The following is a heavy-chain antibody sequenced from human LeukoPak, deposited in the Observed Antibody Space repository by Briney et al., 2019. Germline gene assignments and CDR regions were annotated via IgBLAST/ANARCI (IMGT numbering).Heavy chain of an antibody. CDR1: GGSISSGSYY. V-gene: IGHV4-61*02. J-gene: IGHJ4*02. CDR3: ARQLGIVVVIGGFDY. CDR2: IYTSGST. Sequence: SETLSLTCTVSGGSISSGSYYWSWIRQPPGKGLDWIGRIYTSGSTNYNPSLKSRVTISVDTSKNQFSLKLSSVTAADTAVYYCARQLGIVVVIGGFDYWGQGTLVTVSS. D-gene: IGHD3-22*01.